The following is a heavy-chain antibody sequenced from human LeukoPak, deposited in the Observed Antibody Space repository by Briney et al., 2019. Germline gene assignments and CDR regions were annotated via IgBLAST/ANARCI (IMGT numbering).Heavy chain of an antibody. J-gene: IGHJ4*02. V-gene: IGHV3-7*01. Sequence: PGGSLRLSCAASGFTFSSYSMSWVRQAPGKGLEWVANIKQDGSEKYYVDSVKGRFTISRDNAKNSLYLQMNSLRAEDTAVYYCASSGRGYYFDYWGQGTLVTVSS. CDR3: ASSGRGYYFDY. CDR2: IKQDGSEK. D-gene: IGHD3-10*01. CDR1: GFTFSSYS.